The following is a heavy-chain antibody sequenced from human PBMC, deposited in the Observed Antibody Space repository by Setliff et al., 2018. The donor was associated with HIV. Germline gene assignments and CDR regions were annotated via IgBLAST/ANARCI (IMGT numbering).Heavy chain of an antibody. J-gene: IGHJ4*01. V-gene: IGHV4-59*08. Sequence: SETLSLTCTVSRGSISRYYWSWIRQPPGKGLEWIGYSYYTGTTKYNPSLKSRVTMSVDTSKRQFSLTMTSVTAADTAVYYCARGLSSQTYWGTRPLGLDYWGQGSLVTVSS. CDR1: RGSISRYY. D-gene: IGHD2-2*01. CDR2: SYYTGTT. CDR3: ARGLSSQTYWGTRPLGLDY.